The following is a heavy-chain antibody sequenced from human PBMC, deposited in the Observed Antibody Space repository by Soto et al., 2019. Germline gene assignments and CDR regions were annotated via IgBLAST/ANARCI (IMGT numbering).Heavy chain of an antibody. D-gene: IGHD5-12*01. CDR1: GGSIIIYY. V-gene: IGHV4-59*01. J-gene: IGHJ4*02. CDR2: IYYSVST. Sequence: SETLSLTCTVSGGSIIIYYWSWIRQPPGKGLEWIGYIYYSVSTNYNPSLKSRVTISVDTSKNQFSLKLSSVTAADTAVYYCARARVEMATIVDYWGQGTLVTVSS. CDR3: ARARVEMATIVDY.